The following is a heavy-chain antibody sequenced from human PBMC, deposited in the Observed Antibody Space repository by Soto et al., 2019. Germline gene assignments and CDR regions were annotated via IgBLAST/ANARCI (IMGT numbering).Heavy chain of an antibody. V-gene: IGHV3-33*01. D-gene: IGHD2-2*01. Sequence: QVQLVESGGGVVQPGRSLRLSCAASGFTFSSYGMHWVRQAPGKGLEWVAVIWYDGSNKYYADSVKGRFTISRDNSKKPLDLQMNSLRAEDTVVYYCARADRDIVVVPAAVLGYWGQGTLVTVSS. CDR1: GFTFSSYG. CDR2: IWYDGSNK. J-gene: IGHJ4*02. CDR3: ARADRDIVVVPAAVLGY.